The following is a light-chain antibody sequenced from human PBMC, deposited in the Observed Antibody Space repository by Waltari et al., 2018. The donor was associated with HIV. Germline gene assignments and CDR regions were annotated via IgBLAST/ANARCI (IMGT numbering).Light chain of an antibody. CDR2: EVN. CDR3: CSYAGSSTSYVV. Sequence: QSALTQPASVSGSPGQSITISCTGTSSDVGSYNLVSWYQQHPGKAPKLMIYEVNKRPPGISKRFSASKSGNTASLTISGLQAEDESDYYCCSYAGSSTSYVVFGGGTKLTVL. V-gene: IGLV2-23*02. CDR1: SSDVGSYNL. J-gene: IGLJ2*01.